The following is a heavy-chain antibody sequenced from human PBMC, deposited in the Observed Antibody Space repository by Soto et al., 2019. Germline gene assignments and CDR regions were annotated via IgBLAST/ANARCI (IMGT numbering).Heavy chain of an antibody. V-gene: IGHV1-8*01. CDR3: VRLPDNVDVLTGRSGYNDY. J-gene: IGHJ4*02. D-gene: IGHD3-9*01. CDR2: MNPNSGNT. CDR1: GYTFTNYD. Sequence: QVQLVQSGAEVKKPGASVKVSCKASGYTFTNYDINWVRHAPGQGLEWMGWMNPNSGNTGYAQKFQGRVTITRDTSINTAYMELSSLRSEDTAVYYCVRLPDNVDVLTGRSGYNDYWGQGTLVTVSS.